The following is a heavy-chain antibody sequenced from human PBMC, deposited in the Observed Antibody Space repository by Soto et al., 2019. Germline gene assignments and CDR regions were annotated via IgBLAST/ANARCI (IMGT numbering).Heavy chain of an antibody. CDR3: ARGGYCTNGVCFYDAFDI. J-gene: IGHJ3*02. CDR2: IYHSGST. CDR1: GGSISSSKW. D-gene: IGHD2-8*01. V-gene: IGHV4-4*02. Sequence: PSGTLSLTCAVSGGSISSSKWWSWVRQPLGKGLEWIGEIYHSGSTNYNPSLKSRVTISVDKSKNQFSLKLSSVTAADTAVYYCARGGYCTNGVCFYDAFDIWGQGTMVTVSS.